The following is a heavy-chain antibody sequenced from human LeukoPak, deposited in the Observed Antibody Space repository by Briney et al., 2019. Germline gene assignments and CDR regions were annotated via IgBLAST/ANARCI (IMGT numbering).Heavy chain of an antibody. V-gene: IGHV3-66*02. CDR2: IYSGGST. CDR3: ARDFDF. CDR1: GFTFSSYG. Sequence: GGSLRLSCAASGFTFSSYGMSWVRQAPGKGLEWVSVIYSGGSTYYADSVKGRFTISRDNSKNTLYLQMNSLRAEDTAVYYCARDFDFWGQGTQVTVSS. J-gene: IGHJ4*02.